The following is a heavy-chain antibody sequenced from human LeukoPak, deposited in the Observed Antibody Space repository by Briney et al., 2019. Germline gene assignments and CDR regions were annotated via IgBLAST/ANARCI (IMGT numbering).Heavy chain of an antibody. CDR2: ISAYNGNT. CDR3: ARVGIIWGATGPFDY. CDR1: GYTFTSYG. V-gene: IGHV1-18*01. J-gene: IGHJ4*02. Sequence: GASVKVSCKASGYTFTSYGISWVRQAPGQGLEWMGWISAYNGNTNYAQKLQGRVTMTTDTSTSTAYMELRSLRSDDTAVYYCARVGIIWGATGPFDYWGQGTLVTVSS. D-gene: IGHD1-26*01.